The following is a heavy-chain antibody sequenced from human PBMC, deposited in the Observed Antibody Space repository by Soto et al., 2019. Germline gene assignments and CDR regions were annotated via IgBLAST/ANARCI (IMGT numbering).Heavy chain of an antibody. Sequence: DSLKVSCKASGYTFTSYGISWVRQAPGQGLEWMGWISAYNGNTNYAQKLQGRVTMTTDTSTSTAYMELRSLRSDDTAVYYCGRNCSGGSGYYIEYWGPGSVVFVSS. J-gene: IGHJ4*02. CDR3: GRNCSGGSGYYIEY. CDR1: GYTFTSYG. D-gene: IGHD2-15*01. CDR2: ISAYNGNT. V-gene: IGHV1-18*04.